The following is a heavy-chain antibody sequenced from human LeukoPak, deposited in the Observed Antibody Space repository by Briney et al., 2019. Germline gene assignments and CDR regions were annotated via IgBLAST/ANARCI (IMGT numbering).Heavy chain of an antibody. Sequence: GGSLRLSCAASGLTFNNFAMSWVRQAPGKGLEWVSVICGSGDTTYYADSVKGRFTISRDNSKNTLYLQMNSLRAEDTAVYYCAKRGDFYYDSSGYYPGGFDYWGQGTLVTVSS. J-gene: IGHJ4*02. CDR2: ICGSGDTT. V-gene: IGHV3-23*01. CDR1: GLTFNNFA. CDR3: AKRGDFYYDSSGYYPGGFDY. D-gene: IGHD3-22*01.